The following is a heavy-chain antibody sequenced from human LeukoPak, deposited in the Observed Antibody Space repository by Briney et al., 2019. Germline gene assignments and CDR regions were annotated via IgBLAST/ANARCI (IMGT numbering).Heavy chain of an antibody. CDR3: ARGPSYYYGSGSPVDY. CDR2: MNPNRGNT. D-gene: IGHD3-10*01. V-gene: IGHV1-8*01. Sequence: ASVKVSCKASGYTFTRYDINWVGQAAGQGVEGMGWMNPNRGNTGYAQKFQGRVTITSNTSISTAYMELRSLRSEDPAVYYCARGPSYYYGSGSPVDYWGQGTLVTVSS. J-gene: IGHJ4*02. CDR1: GYTFTRYD.